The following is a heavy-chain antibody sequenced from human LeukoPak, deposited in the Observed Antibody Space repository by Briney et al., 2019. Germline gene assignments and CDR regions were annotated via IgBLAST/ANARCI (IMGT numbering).Heavy chain of an antibody. Sequence: SETLSLTCTVSGGSLSPYHWGWLRQPPGKGLEWTGYIYYSGSTNYNPSLKSRVTISVDTSKNQFSLKLSPVTTADTAIYYCARAVSGRFDYWGQGTLVTVSS. CDR3: ARAVSGRFDY. V-gene: IGHV4-59*08. CDR1: GGSLSPYH. J-gene: IGHJ4*02. CDR2: IYYSGST. D-gene: IGHD6-19*01.